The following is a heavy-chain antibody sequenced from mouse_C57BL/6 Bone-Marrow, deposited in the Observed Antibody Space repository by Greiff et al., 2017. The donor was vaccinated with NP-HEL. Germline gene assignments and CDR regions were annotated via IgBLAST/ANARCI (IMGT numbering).Heavy chain of an antibody. D-gene: IGHD1-1*01. Sequence: VQLQQSGAELVRPGASVKLSCKASGYTFTDYYINWVKQRPGQGLEWIARIYPGSGNTYYNEKFKGKATLTAEKSSSTAYMQLSSLTSEDSAVYFCARSGITTVVAGDYYAMDYWGQGTSVTVSS. CDR3: ARSGITTVVAGDYYAMDY. CDR2: IYPGSGNT. V-gene: IGHV1-76*01. CDR1: GYTFTDYY. J-gene: IGHJ4*01.